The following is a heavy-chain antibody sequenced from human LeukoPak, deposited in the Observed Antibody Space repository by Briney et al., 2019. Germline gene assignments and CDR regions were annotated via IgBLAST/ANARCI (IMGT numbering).Heavy chain of an antibody. CDR3: ARAMAIAVAGTAVGMDV. CDR1: GYPFTSYY. D-gene: IGHD6-19*01. J-gene: IGHJ6*01. CDR2: INPSGGST. V-gene: IGHV1-46*01. Sequence: ASVKVSCKASGYPFTSYYMHWVRQAPGQGLEWMGIINPSGGSTTYAQKFQGRVTMTRDTSTSTVYMELSSLRSEDTAVYHWARAMAIAVAGTAVGMDVWGQGTTVTVSS.